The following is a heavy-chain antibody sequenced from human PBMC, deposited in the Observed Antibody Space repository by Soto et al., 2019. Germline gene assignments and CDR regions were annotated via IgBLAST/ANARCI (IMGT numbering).Heavy chain of an antibody. Sequence: PSETLSLTCAVSGGSISSSNWWSWVRQPPGKGLEWIGEIYHSGSTNYNPSLKSRVTISVDKSKNQFSLKLSSVTAADTAVYYCATDRLIKIFGVVIKFYGLDVWGQGTTVTVSS. D-gene: IGHD3-3*01. J-gene: IGHJ6*02. CDR2: IYHSGST. CDR1: GGSISSSNW. V-gene: IGHV4-4*02. CDR3: ATDRLIKIFGVVIKFYGLDV.